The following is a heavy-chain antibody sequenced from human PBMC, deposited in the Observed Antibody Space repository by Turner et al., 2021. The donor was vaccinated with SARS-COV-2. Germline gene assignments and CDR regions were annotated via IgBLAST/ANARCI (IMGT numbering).Heavy chain of an antibody. D-gene: IGHD3-22*01. CDR2: ISNSSSYM. CDR1: DFTFSNHS. J-gene: IGHJ6*02. Sequence: EVQLVESRGGLVMPGRSLRFSCAASDFTFSNHSTTWVRQGPGKELEWVSCISNSSSYMYYADSVKGRFTITRDNAKNSQYLQMNSLRAEDTAVYYCARAIDYYDSSGHGLKMYYYYYYGMDVWGQGTTVTVSS. CDR3: ARAIDYYDSSGHGLKMYYYYYYGMDV. V-gene: IGHV3-21*01.